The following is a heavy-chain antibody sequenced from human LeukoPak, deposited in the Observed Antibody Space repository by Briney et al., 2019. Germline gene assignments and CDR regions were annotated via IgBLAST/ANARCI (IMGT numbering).Heavy chain of an antibody. J-gene: IGHJ3*02. V-gene: IGHV3-30-3*01. CDR1: GFTFSSYA. D-gene: IGHD5-12*01. Sequence: GGSLRLSCAASGFTFSSYAMHWVRQAPGKGLEWLAVISYDGSNKYYADSVKGRFTISRDNSKNTLYLQMNSLRAEDTAVYYCARDGLGDGYEAFDIWGQGTMVTVSS. CDR3: ARDGLGDGYEAFDI. CDR2: ISYDGSNK.